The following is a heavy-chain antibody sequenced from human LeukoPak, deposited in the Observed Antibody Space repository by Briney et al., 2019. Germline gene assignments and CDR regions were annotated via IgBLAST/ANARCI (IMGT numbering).Heavy chain of an antibody. CDR2: INPNSGGT. Sequence: ASVKVSCKASGYTFTSYGISWVRQAPGQGLEWMGWINPNSGGTNYAQKFQGRVTMTRDTSISTAYMELSRLRSDDTAVYYCARAPSIAVAGTSGYWGQGTLVTVSS. D-gene: IGHD6-19*01. CDR3: ARAPSIAVAGTSGY. V-gene: IGHV1-2*02. CDR1: GYTFTSYG. J-gene: IGHJ4*02.